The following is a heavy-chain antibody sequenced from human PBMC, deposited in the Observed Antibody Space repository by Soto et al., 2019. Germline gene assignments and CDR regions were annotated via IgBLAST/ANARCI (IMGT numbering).Heavy chain of an antibody. CDR1: GFSFRISGMC. Sequence: YGPTLVHTTQSLTLPCTFSGFSFRISGMCVSWIRQPPGKALEWLARIDWDDNKYYSTSLKTRLTISKDTSKNQVVLTMTNMDPVDTATYYCAQTVAAAGHDYWGQGTLVTVSS. V-gene: IGHV2-70*11. D-gene: IGHD6-13*01. CDR2: IDWDDNK. CDR3: AQTVAAAGHDY. J-gene: IGHJ4*01.